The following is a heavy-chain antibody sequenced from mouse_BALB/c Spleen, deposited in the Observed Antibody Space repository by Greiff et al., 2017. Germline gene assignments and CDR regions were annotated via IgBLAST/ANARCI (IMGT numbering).Heavy chain of an antibody. CDR2: ISDGGSYT. CDR3: ARGGYYGSSSAWFAY. Sequence: DVKLVESGGGLVKPGGSLKLSCAASGFTFSDYYMYWVRQTPEKRLEWVATISDGGSYTYYPDSVKGRFTISRDNAKNNLYLQMSSLKSEDTAMYYCARGGYYGSSSAWFAYWGQGTLVTVSA. D-gene: IGHD1-1*01. V-gene: IGHV5-4*02. J-gene: IGHJ3*01. CDR1: GFTFSDYY.